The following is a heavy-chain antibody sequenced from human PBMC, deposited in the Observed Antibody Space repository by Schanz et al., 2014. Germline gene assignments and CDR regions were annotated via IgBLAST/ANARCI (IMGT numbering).Heavy chain of an antibody. CDR3: ARDRGRGDLPGDI. V-gene: IGHV4-31*03. D-gene: IGHD4-17*01. Sequence: QVQLQESGPGLVKPSQTLSLTCTVSGASVSSGGDYWSWIRQHPGKGLEWIGFISYSGSTYYNPSLKSRVTISVDTSKNQFSLNLSSATAADTAVYYCARDRGRGDLPGDIWGQGTMXTVSS. J-gene: IGHJ3*02. CDR1: GASVSSGGDY. CDR2: ISYSGST.